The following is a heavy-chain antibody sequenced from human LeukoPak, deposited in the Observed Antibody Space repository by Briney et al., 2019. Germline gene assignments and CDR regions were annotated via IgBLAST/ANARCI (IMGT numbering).Heavy chain of an antibody. CDR2: IYTSGST. D-gene: IGHD3-10*01. J-gene: IGHJ5*02. Sequence: SETLSLTCTVSGGSISSGSYYWSWIRQPAGTGLEWIGRIYTSGSTNYNPSLKSRVTISVDTSKNQFSLKLGSVTAADTAVYYCARAPWYYGSGVEAWGQGTLVTVSS. CDR3: ARAPWYYGSGVEA. CDR1: GGSISSGSYY. V-gene: IGHV4-61*02.